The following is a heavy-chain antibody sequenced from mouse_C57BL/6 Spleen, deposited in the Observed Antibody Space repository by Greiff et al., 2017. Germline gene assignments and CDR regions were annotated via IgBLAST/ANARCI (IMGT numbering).Heavy chain of an antibody. J-gene: IGHJ3*01. CDR1: GYTFTSYW. D-gene: IGHD1-2*01. CDR2: IHPNSGST. Sequence: QVQLQQPGAELVKPGASVKLSCKASGYTFTSYWMYWLMQRPGQGLEWIGMIHPNSGSTNYNEKFKSKATLTVDKSSSTVYMQLSSLTSEDSTVYYCAGGNGGVAYWGQGALVTVSA. CDR3: AGGNGGVAY. V-gene: IGHV1-64*01.